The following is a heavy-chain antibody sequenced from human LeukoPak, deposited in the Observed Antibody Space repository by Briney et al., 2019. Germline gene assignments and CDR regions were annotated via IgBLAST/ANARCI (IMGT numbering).Heavy chain of an antibody. CDR3: ARVSAILFMDV. D-gene: IGHD2-2*02. V-gene: IGHV1-8*01. CDR2: MNPSSGNT. Sequence: ASVKVSCKASGYTFTSYDINWVRQATGQGLEWMGWMNPSSGNTGYAQKFQGRVTMARNTSISTAYMELSSLRSEDTAVYYCARVSAILFMDVWGQGTTVTVSS. J-gene: IGHJ6*02. CDR1: GYTFTSYD.